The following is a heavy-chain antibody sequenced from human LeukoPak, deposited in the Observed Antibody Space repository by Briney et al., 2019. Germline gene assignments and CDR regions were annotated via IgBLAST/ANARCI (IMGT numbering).Heavy chain of an antibody. CDR3: AKDQKYSSSGFDP. J-gene: IGHJ5*02. CDR1: GFTFIDYD. D-gene: IGHD6-6*01. V-gene: IGHV3-13*01. Sequence: GGSLRLSCAASGFTFIDYDMHWVRQVIGKGLEWVSAIKGRFTISRENAESSLYLQMNSLRAEDTAVYYCAKDQKYSSSGFDPWGQGTLVTVSS. CDR2: I.